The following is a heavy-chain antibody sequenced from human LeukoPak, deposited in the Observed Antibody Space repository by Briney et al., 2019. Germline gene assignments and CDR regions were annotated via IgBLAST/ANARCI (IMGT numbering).Heavy chain of an antibody. D-gene: IGHD7-27*01. CDR2: INSDGSST. CDR1: GFIFSGYW. J-gene: IGHJ4*02. CDR3: ARHLGTYSDH. Sequence: PGGTLRLSCAASGFIFSGYWMYWVRQAPGKGLVWVSLINSDGSSTNYADSVKGRFTISRDNAKNTLYLQVNSLRADDTAVYYCARHLGTYSDHWGQGTLVTVSS. V-gene: IGHV3-74*01.